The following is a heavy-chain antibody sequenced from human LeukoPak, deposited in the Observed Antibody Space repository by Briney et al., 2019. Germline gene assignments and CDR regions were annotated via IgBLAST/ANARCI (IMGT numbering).Heavy chain of an antibody. J-gene: IGHJ2*01. CDR3: ARGSFGTHWYFDL. Sequence: GGSLRLSCAASGFTFSSYGMNWVRQAPGKGLEWVSYIADDSTATYYPDSAKGRFTISRDNSKNTLSLLMNSLRAEDTAVYYCARGSFGTHWYFDLWGRGTLVTVSS. CDR1: GFTFSSYG. D-gene: IGHD3-10*01. CDR2: IADDSTAT. V-gene: IGHV3-23*01.